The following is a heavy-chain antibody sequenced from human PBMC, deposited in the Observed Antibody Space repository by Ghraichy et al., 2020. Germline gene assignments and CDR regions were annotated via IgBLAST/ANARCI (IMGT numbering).Heavy chain of an antibody. V-gene: IGHV3-7*03. CDR2: IKQDGSEK. J-gene: IGHJ6*02. Sequence: GGSLRLSCAASGFTFSSYWMSWVRQAPGKGLEWVANIKQDGSEKYYVDSVKGRFTISRDNAKNSLYLQMNSLRAEDTAVYYCARAGETYYDILTGYYYPRDYYYGMDVWGQGTTVTVSS. CDR1: GFTFSSYW. CDR3: ARAGETYYDILTGYYYPRDYYYGMDV. D-gene: IGHD3-9*01.